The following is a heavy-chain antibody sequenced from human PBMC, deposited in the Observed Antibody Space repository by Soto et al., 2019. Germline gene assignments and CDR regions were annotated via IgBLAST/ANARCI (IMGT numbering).Heavy chain of an antibody. Sequence: QVQLVQSGAEVKKPGSSVKVSCKASGGTFSSYAISWVRQAPGQGLEWMGGIIPIFGTANYAQKFQGRVTITADESTSTAYMELSSLRSEDTAVYYCARVNCSGGSCYSGFDYWGQGTLVTVSS. CDR1: GGTFSSYA. CDR2: IIPIFGTA. D-gene: IGHD2-15*01. J-gene: IGHJ4*02. V-gene: IGHV1-69*01. CDR3: ARVNCSGGSCYSGFDY.